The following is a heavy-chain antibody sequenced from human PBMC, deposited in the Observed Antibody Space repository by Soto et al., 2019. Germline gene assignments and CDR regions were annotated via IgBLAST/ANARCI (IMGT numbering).Heavy chain of an antibody. V-gene: IGHV1-18*01. J-gene: IGHJ4*02. CDR2: IRAYNGNT. CDR3: ERDGYSTNFAY. Sequence: QVQLVQSGAEVKKPGASVKVSCKASGYTFTSYGISWVRQAPGQGLEWMGWIRAYNGNTNYAQKLQGRVTMTTDTATTTTYMEMRRLRSDDTAVDYCERDGYSTNFAYWGQGTLVTVSS. CDR1: GYTFTSYG. D-gene: IGHD6-13*01.